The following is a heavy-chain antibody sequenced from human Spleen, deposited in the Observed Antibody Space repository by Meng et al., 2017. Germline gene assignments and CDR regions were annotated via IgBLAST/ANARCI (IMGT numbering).Heavy chain of an antibody. V-gene: IGHV4-34*01. CDR1: GGSFSDYY. CDR2: INHSGST. D-gene: IGHD4-11*01. CDR3: ARGPTTMAHDFDY. J-gene: IGHJ4*02. Sequence: QVQLQEPGPGLVRPPETLSLTCTVSGGSFSDYYWSWIRQPPGKGLEWIGEINHSGSTNYNPSLESRATISVDTSQNNLSLKLSSVTAADSAVYYCARGPTTMAHDFDYWGQGTLVTVSS.